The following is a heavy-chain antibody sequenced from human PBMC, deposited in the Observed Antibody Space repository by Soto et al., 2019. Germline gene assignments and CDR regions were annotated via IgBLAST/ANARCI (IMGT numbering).Heavy chain of an antibody. CDR3: ARGAGYCGGDCWSDYYYAMDV. CDR2: INVGNGNT. V-gene: IGHV1-3*01. J-gene: IGHJ6*02. D-gene: IGHD2-21*02. Sequence: ASVKVSCKASGYIFTDYAMHWVRQAPGQRLEWMGWINVGNGNTKYSQNFQARVTITRDTSASTAYMDLSSLRSEDTAAYYCARGAGYCGGDCWSDYYYAMDVWGQGTTVTVSS. CDR1: GYIFTDYA.